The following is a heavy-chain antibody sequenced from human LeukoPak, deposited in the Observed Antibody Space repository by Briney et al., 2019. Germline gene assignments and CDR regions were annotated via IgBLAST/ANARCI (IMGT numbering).Heavy chain of an antibody. J-gene: IGHJ3*02. CDR1: GFTFSSYG. D-gene: IGHD2-21*01. Sequence: GGSLRLSCAASGFTFSSYGMHWVRQAPGKGLEWVAVIWYDGSNKYYADSVKGRFTISRDNSKNTPYLQMNSLRAEDTAVYYCARSSSYGLFGAFDIWGQGTMVTVSS. CDR3: ARSSSYGLFGAFDI. CDR2: IWYDGSNK. V-gene: IGHV3-33*01.